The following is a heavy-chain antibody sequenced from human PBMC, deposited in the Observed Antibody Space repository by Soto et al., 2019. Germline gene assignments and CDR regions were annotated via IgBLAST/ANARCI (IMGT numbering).Heavy chain of an antibody. CDR2: SSGSGSGGST. CDR3: AKDRDDYRNYVFDY. V-gene: IGHV3-23*01. Sequence: LRLSCAASGFTFTNYAMTWVRQAPGKGLEWVSISSGSGSGGSTNYADSVKGRFTISRDNSKNTLYLQMNSLRVEDTAVYYCAKDRDDYRNYVFDYWGQGTLLTVSS. D-gene: IGHD4-4*01. CDR1: GFTFTNYA. J-gene: IGHJ4*02.